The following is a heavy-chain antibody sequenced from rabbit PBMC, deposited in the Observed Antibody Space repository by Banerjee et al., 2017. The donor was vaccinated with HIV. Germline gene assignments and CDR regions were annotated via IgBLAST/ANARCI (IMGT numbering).Heavy chain of an antibody. Sequence: LVQPEGSLTLTCTASGFSFSSSYWICWVRQAPGKGLEWIACIYAGSSGNTHYASWAKGRFTISKTSSTTVTLQLNSLTAADTATYFCARDRANGGVYYFDLWGPGTLVT. CDR1: GFSFSSSYW. J-gene: IGHJ4*01. D-gene: IGHD1-1*01. CDR3: ARDRANGGVYYFDL. V-gene: IGHV1S45*01. CDR2: IYAGSSGNT.